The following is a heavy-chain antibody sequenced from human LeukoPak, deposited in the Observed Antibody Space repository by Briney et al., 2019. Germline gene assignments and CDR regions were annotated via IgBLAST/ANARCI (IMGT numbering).Heavy chain of an antibody. Sequence: GASVKVSCKASGGTFSSYAISWVRQAPGQGLEWMGGIIPIFGTANYAQKFQGRVTITADESTSTAYMELSSLRSEDTAVYYCASPHRYSYGHYYYYGMDVWGQGTTVTVSS. CDR1: GGTFSSYA. J-gene: IGHJ6*02. CDR2: IIPIFGTA. V-gene: IGHV1-69*13. CDR3: ASPHRYSYGHYYYYGMDV. D-gene: IGHD5-18*01.